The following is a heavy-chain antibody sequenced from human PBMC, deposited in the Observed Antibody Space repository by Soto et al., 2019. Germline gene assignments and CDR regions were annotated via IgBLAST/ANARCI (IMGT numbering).Heavy chain of an antibody. V-gene: IGHV1-18*01. Sequence: ASVKVSCKASGYIFSTSGISWVRQAPGQGLEWVGWIRPDNGNTKSAQRLQGRVTLTTDTSASTAYMELRSLTSDDTAMYYCARDTESNSYNDWGQGTLVTVSS. J-gene: IGHJ1*01. CDR2: IRPDNGNT. D-gene: IGHD1-20*01. CDR3: ARDTESNSYND. CDR1: GYIFSTSG.